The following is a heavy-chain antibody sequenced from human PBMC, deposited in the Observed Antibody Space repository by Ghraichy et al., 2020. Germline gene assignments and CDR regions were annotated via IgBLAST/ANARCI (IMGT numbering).Heavy chain of an antibody. Sequence: GESLNISCAASGFTFSSYSMNWVRQAPGKGLEWVSSISSSSSYIYYADSVKGRFTISRDNAKNSLYLQMNSLRAEDTAVYYCARPDSSGYYPDYWGQGTLVTVSS. CDR3: ARPDSSGYYPDY. D-gene: IGHD3-22*01. CDR1: GFTFSSYS. J-gene: IGHJ4*02. V-gene: IGHV3-21*01. CDR2: ISSSSSYI.